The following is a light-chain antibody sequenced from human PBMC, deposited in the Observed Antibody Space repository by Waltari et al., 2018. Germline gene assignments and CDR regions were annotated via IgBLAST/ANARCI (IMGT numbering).Light chain of an antibody. CDR1: QSISTY. CDR3: QQRTDWLS. J-gene: IGKJ4*01. V-gene: IGKV3-11*01. CDR2: DAS. Sequence: EIVFTQSPATLSLSPGERATLPCRASQSISTYLAWYQQKPGQPPRLLIYDASNRATGIPARFSGRGSGTDFTLTISSLEPEDFAIYYCQQRTDWLSFGGGTKVEIK.